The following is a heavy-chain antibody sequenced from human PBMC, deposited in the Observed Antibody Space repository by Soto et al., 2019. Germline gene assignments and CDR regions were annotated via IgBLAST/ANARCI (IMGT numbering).Heavy chain of an antibody. D-gene: IGHD3-10*01. CDR1: GYTFTSYG. CDR2: ISAYNGNT. J-gene: IGHJ4*02. V-gene: IGHV1-18*01. CDR3: ATDRWFGERYDY. Sequence: ASVKVSCKASGYTFTSYGISWVRQAPGQGLEWMGWISAYNGNTNYAQKLQGRVTMTTDTSTSTAYMELRSLRSDDTAVYYCATDRWFGERYDYWGQGTLVTVSS.